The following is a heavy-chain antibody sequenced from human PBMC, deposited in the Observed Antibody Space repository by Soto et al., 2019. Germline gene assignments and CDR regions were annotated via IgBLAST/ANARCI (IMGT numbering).Heavy chain of an antibody. D-gene: IGHD6-13*01. CDR2: IYYSGNT. CDR1: CVSISSSNYY. J-gene: IGHJ4*02. Sequence: QLQLQESGPGLVKPSETLSLTCTVSCVSISSSNYYWGWTRQSPGKGLEWIASIYYSGNTHYNPSLKSRVTISVDTSKDQFSLKLTSVTAADTAVYYCARHLTWAAAAPFDYWGQGTLVTVSS. V-gene: IGHV4-39*01. CDR3: ARHLTWAAAAPFDY.